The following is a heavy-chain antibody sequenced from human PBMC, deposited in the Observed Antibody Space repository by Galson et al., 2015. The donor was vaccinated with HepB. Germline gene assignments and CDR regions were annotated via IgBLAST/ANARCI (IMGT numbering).Heavy chain of an antibody. J-gene: IGHJ6*02. Sequence: SLRLSCAASGFTFSSYGMHWVRQAPGKGLEWVAVISYDGSNKYYADSVKGRFTISRDNSKNTLYLQMNSLRAEDTAVYYCVKALGWIAVAGYYYYGMDVWGQGTTVTVSS. V-gene: IGHV3-30*18. CDR1: GFTFSSYG. CDR2: ISYDGSNK. CDR3: VKALGWIAVAGYYYYGMDV. D-gene: IGHD6-19*01.